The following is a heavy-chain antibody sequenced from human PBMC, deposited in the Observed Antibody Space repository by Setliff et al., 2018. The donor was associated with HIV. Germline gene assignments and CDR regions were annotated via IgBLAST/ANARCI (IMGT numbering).Heavy chain of an antibody. CDR2: IFYTGTT. Sequence: SETLSLTCTVSGGSIGSNAYYWGWIRQPPGKGLEWIGSIFYTGTTYLNPSLKSRVSISIDTSKNQFSLKMSSVTPADTAVYYCARQSYDFWSGPLGLDYWGQGTLVTVSS. V-gene: IGHV4-39*07. D-gene: IGHD3-3*01. CDR3: ARQSYDFWSGPLGLDY. J-gene: IGHJ4*02. CDR1: GGSIGSNAYY.